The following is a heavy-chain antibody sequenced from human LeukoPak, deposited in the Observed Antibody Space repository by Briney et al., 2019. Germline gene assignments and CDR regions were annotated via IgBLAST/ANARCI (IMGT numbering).Heavy chain of an antibody. CDR1: GGSIGSFY. J-gene: IGHJ4*02. Sequence: SETLPLTCTVSGGSIGSFYWSWIRQPPGKGLEWMGYIYDSGSTNYNPSLKSRVTISVDTSKNQFSLKLSSVTAADTAVYYCARHSRGWYFFDYWGQGTLVTVSS. CDR3: ARHSRGWYFFDY. V-gene: IGHV4-59*08. D-gene: IGHD6-19*01. CDR2: IYDSGST.